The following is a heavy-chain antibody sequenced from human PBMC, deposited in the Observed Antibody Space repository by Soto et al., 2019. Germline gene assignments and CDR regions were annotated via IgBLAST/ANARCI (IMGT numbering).Heavy chain of an antibody. Sequence: ASVKVSCKASGYTFTSYDINWVRQATGQGLEWKGWISAYNGNTNYAQKLQGRVNMTTDTSTSTAYMEVWSLRSYDTAVYYCARDDVYYDSSGYYYPKYYFDYWGQGTLVTVSS. D-gene: IGHD3-22*01. CDR3: ARDDVYYDSSGYYYPKYYFDY. CDR1: GYTFTSYD. V-gene: IGHV1-18*01. CDR2: ISAYNGNT. J-gene: IGHJ4*02.